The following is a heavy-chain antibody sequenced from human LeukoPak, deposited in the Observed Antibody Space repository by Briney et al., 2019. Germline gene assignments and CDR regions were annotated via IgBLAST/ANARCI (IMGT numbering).Heavy chain of an antibody. CDR1: GFGFSSYW. V-gene: IGHV3-74*01. Sequence: GGSLRLSCAASGFGFSSYWMHWVRQVPGRGPLWVSHISTDGSTTNYADSVKGRFTTSRDNANNTLYLQMNSLRAEDTAVYYCLFGSGSYYTAFEYWGQGTLVTVSS. J-gene: IGHJ4*02. CDR3: LFGSGSYYTAFEY. D-gene: IGHD3-10*01. CDR2: ISTDGSTT.